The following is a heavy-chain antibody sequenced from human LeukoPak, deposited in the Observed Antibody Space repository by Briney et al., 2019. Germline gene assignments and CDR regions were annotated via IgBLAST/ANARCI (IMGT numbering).Heavy chain of an antibody. CDR2: ISSSSYI. V-gene: IGHV3-21*04. J-gene: IGHJ4*02. Sequence: GGSLRLSCAASGFTFSSYSMNWVRQAPGKGLEWVSSISSSSYIYYADSVKGRFTISRDNAKNSLYLQMNSLRAEDTALYYCARDLESGYYFDYWGQGTLVTVSS. CDR1: GFTFSSYS. CDR3: ARDLESGYYFDY. D-gene: IGHD3-3*01.